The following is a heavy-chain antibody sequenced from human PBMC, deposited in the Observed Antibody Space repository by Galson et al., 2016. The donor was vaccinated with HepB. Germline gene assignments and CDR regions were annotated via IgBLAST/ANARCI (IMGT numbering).Heavy chain of an antibody. CDR2: NDWNDNK. D-gene: IGHD6-13*01. Sequence: PALVKPTQTLTLTCTFSGFSLSTSGMRMNWVRQPPGKALEWLARNDWNDNKFYNASLKTRLTISKDTSKNRVVLTMTNMDPVDTATYYCARIAAAGPYYFGMDVWGQGTTVTVSS. J-gene: IGHJ6*02. CDR3: ARIAAAGPYYFGMDV. CDR1: GFSLSTSGMR. V-gene: IGHV2-70*04.